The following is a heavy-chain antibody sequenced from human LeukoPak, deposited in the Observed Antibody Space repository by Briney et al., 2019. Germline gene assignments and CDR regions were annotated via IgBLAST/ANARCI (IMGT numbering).Heavy chain of an antibody. CDR1: GYTFTSYG. J-gene: IGHJ4*02. Sequence: ASVKVSCKTSGYTFTSYGISWVRQAPGQGLEWMGWISAYNGNTNYAQKVQGRVTMTTDTSTSTAYMELSSLRSEDTAVCYCAGGHRRNYFDYWGQGTLVTVSS. D-gene: IGHD3-16*02. CDR2: ISAYNGNT. V-gene: IGHV1-18*04. CDR3: AGGHRRNYFDY.